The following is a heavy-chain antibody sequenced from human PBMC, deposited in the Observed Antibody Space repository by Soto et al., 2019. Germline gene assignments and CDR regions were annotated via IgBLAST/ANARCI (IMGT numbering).Heavy chain of an antibody. J-gene: IGHJ6*02. CDR1: GGTFSSYA. CDR3: ARVGSYSTYVGYYYYGMDV. V-gene: IGHV1-69*13. CDR2: IIPIFGTA. D-gene: IGHD4-4*01. Sequence: SVKVSCKASGGTFSSYAISWVRQAPGQGLEWMGGIIPIFGTANYAQKFQGRVTITADESTSTAYMELSSLRSEELPGYYCARVGSYSTYVGYYYYGMDVWGQGTTVTVSS.